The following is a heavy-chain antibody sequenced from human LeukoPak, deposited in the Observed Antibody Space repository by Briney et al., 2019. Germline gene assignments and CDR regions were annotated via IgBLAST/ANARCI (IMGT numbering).Heavy chain of an antibody. Sequence: PGGSLRLSCAASGFTFNNYGMGWVRQTPGKGLEWVATIGTSGANIYHADSVKGRFTISRDNSKSTLYLQMNSLRAEDTAVYHCAKKSGDHFHFDFWGQGTLVTVSS. CDR2: IGTSGANI. CDR3: AKKSGDHFHFDF. J-gene: IGHJ4*02. CDR1: GFTFNNYG. V-gene: IGHV3-23*01. D-gene: IGHD2-21*01.